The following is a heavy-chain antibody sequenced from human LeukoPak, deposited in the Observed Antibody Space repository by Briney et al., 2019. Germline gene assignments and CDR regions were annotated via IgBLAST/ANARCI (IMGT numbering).Heavy chain of an antibody. CDR3: ARGRFGELLDS. D-gene: IGHD3-10*01. V-gene: IGHV4-59*01. Sequence: SETLSLTCTVSGGSISSYYWSWIRQPPGKGLEWIGYIYYSGSTNYNPSLKSRVTISVDTSKNQFSLKLSSVTAADTAVYYCARGRFGELLDSWGQGTLVTVSS. CDR2: IYYSGST. CDR1: GGSISSYY. J-gene: IGHJ5*02.